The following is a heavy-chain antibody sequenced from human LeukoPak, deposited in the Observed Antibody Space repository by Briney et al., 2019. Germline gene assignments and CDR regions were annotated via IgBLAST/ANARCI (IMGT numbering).Heavy chain of an antibody. CDR2: ITGSGEST. CDR1: GFPFNHYA. Sequence: GGSLGLSCAASGFPFNHYAMSWVRQAPGKGLEWVSGITGSGESTYYTDSVKGRFTISRDNSKNTMYLQMNSLRVEDTAVYYCAKGGNWNALLFGDVWGKGTTVIVSS. CDR3: AKGGNWNALLFGDV. D-gene: IGHD1-1*01. V-gene: IGHV3-23*01. J-gene: IGHJ6*04.